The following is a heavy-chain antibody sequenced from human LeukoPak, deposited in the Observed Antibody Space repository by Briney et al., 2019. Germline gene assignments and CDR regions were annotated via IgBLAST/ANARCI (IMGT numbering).Heavy chain of an antibody. D-gene: IGHD1-7*01. CDR2: INGESTFK. V-gene: IGHV3-21*01. CDR3: AKYQTGTWTSYDSSDI. Sequence: GGSLRLSCTASRFSFSSTGMNWVRQAPGKGLEWVSSINGESTFKVYADSVKGRFTISRDNAKNSLYLQMDSLRAEDTAVYYCAKYQTGTWTSYDSSDIWGQGTLVTVSS. J-gene: IGHJ3*02. CDR1: RFSFSSTG.